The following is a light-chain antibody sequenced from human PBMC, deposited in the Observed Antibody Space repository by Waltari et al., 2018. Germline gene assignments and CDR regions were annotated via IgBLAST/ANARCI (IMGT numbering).Light chain of an antibody. V-gene: IGKV3-20*01. CDR2: GAS. J-gene: IGKJ4*01. CDR3: QHYGSSPLT. Sequence: EIVLTQSPGTLPLSPGERATLSCRASQSVSSNYLAWYQQKPGQAPRLLIYGASSRATGIPDRFSGSGSGTDFTLTISRLEPEDFAVYYCQHYGSSPLTFGGGTKVEIK. CDR1: QSVSSNY.